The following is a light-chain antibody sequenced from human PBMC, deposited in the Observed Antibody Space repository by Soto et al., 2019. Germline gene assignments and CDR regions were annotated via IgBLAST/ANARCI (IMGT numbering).Light chain of an antibody. V-gene: IGLV2-14*01. J-gene: IGLJ3*02. CDR1: SSDIGDYSY. Sequence: QPVLTQPASVSGSPGQSITISCIGTSSDIGDYSYVSWYQQHPGKAPKLMIFEVSNRPSGVSNRFSGSKSGNTASLTISGLQAEDEADYYCSSYTSITSLVFGGGTKVTVL. CDR3: SSYTSITSLV. CDR2: EVS.